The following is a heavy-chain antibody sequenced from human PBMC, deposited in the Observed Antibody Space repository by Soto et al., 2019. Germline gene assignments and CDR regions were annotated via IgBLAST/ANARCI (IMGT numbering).Heavy chain of an antibody. D-gene: IGHD3-3*01. CDR2: INPSGGST. V-gene: IGHV1-46*01. CDR3: ARDYYDFWRGYFTFDY. J-gene: IGHJ4*02. CDR1: GYTFTSYY. Sequence: GASVKVSCKASGYTFTSYYMHWVRQAPGQGLEWMGIINPSGGSTSYAQKFQGRVTMTRDTSTSTVYMELSSLRSEDTAVYYCARDYYDFWRGYFTFDYWGQGPLLTVSS.